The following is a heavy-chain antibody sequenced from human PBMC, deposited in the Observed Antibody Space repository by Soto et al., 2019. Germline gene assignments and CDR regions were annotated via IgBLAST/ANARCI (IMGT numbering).Heavy chain of an antibody. CDR2: IYYSGST. J-gene: IGHJ4*02. CDR1: GGSISSGGYY. CDR3: ARAPSYYYFWSGSAFDY. D-gene: IGHD3-3*01. Sequence: QVQLQESGPGLVKPSQTLSLTCTVSGGSISSGGYYWSWIRQHTRKRLEWIGYIYYSGSTYYNPSLKSRVTISVGTSKNQFSLKLSSVTAADTAVYYCARAPSYYYFWSGSAFDYWGQGTLVTVSS. V-gene: IGHV4-31*03.